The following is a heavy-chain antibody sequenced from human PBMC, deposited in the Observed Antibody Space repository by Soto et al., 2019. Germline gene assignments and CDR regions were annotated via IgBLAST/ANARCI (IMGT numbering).Heavy chain of an antibody. J-gene: IGHJ4*02. CDR2: IIPIFGTA. D-gene: IGHD3-22*01. CDR1: GGTFSSYA. V-gene: IGHV1-69*13. Sequence: VKVSCTASGGTFSSYAISWVRQAPGQGLEWMGGIIPIFGTANYAQKFQGRVTITADKSTGTAYMELSSLRSEDTAVYYCAMNSYDRSYSYWGQGTLVTVSS. CDR3: AMNSYDRSYSY.